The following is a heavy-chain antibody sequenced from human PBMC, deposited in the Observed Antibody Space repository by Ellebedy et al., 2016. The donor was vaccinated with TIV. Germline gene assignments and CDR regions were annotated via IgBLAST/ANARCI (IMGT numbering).Heavy chain of an antibody. CDR2: IYYSGST. V-gene: IGHV4-59*01. J-gene: IGHJ4*02. Sequence: MPSETLSLTCTVSGGSISSYYWSWIRQPPGKGLEWIGYIYYSGSTNYNPSLKSRVTISVDTSKNQFSLKLSSVTAADTAVYYCARLVNRYISGATYYFDYWGQGTLVTVSS. D-gene: IGHD3-22*01. CDR3: ARLVNRYISGATYYFDY. CDR1: GGSISSYY.